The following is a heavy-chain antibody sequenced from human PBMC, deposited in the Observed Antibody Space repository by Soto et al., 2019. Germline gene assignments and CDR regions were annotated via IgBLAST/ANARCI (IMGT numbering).Heavy chain of an antibody. CDR2: IYYSGST. J-gene: IGHJ5*02. V-gene: IGHV4-39*01. CDR3: ARHGEVEWELLVDWFDP. Sequence: SETLSLTFTVSGGSISGSSYYWGWIRQPQGKGLEWIGSIYYSGSTYYNPSLKSRVTISVDTSKNQISLKLSSGTGADTAVYYCARHGEVEWELLVDWFDPWGQGTLVTVSS. CDR1: GGSISGSSYY. D-gene: IGHD1-26*01.